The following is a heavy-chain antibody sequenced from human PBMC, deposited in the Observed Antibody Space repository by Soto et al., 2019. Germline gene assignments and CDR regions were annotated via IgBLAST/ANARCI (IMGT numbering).Heavy chain of an antibody. CDR3: ASGVYGDYAWFAP. Sequence: ASVKVSCKASGYTFTSYDINWVRQATGQGLEWMGWMNPNSGDTGYAQKFQGRVTMTRNTSISTAYMELSSLRSEDTAVYYCASGVYGDYAWFAPWGQGTLVTVSS. CDR1: GYTFTSYD. CDR2: MNPNSGDT. D-gene: IGHD4-17*01. J-gene: IGHJ5*02. V-gene: IGHV1-8*01.